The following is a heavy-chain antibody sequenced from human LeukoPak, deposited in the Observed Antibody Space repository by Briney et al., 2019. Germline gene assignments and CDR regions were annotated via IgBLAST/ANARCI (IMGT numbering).Heavy chain of an antibody. Sequence: PSQTLSLTCTVSGGSISSGGYYWSWIRQHPGKGLEWIGYIYYSGSTYYNPSLKSRVTISVDTSKNQFSLKLSSVTAADTAVYYCARSWNCVPERGCYSGSGSSYTHWLEPLSHGNLVT. J-gene: IGHJ5*02. D-gene: IGHD3-10*01. V-gene: IGHV4-31*03. CDR1: GGSISSGGYY. CDR2: IYYSGST. CDR3: ARSWNCVPERGCYSGSGSSYTHWLEP.